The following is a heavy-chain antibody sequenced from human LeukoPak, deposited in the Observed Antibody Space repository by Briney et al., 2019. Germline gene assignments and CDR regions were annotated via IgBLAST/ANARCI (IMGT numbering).Heavy chain of an antibody. J-gene: IGHJ6*02. CDR3: AKSNMPRYYYYYGMDV. V-gene: IGHV3-30*18. Sequence: PGGSLRLSCAASGFTFSSYGMHWVRQAPGKGLEWVAVISYDGSNKYYADSVKGRFTISRGNSKNTLYLQMNSLRAEDTAVYYCAKSNMPRYYYYYGMDVWGQGTTVTVSS. CDR1: GFTFSSYG. CDR2: ISYDGSNK. D-gene: IGHD2-2*01.